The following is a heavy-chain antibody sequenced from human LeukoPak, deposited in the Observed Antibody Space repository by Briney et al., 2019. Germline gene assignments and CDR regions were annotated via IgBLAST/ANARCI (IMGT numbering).Heavy chain of an antibody. V-gene: IGHV3-48*03. Sequence: GGSLRLSCAASGFTFSSYEMNWVLQAPGKGLEWVSYISSSGSTIYYADSVKGRFTISRDNAKNSLYLQMNSLRAEDTAVYYCARDGWYGGLDYWGQGTLVTVSS. J-gene: IGHJ4*02. CDR3: ARDGWYGGLDY. D-gene: IGHD6-19*01. CDR1: GFTFSSYE. CDR2: ISSSGSTI.